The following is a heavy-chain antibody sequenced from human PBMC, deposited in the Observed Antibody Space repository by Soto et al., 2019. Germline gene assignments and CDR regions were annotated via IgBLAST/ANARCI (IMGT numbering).Heavy chain of an antibody. D-gene: IGHD3-16*02. CDR1: GDTFTNYA. Sequence: ASVKASCKASGDTFTNYAMHWVRQAPEQRLEWMGWFDAGNGKTKYAQKFQGRVTMTEDTSTDTAYMELSSLRYEDTAVYYCATKYVWGSYRQGSYFDYWGQGTLVTVSS. CDR2: FDAGNGKT. V-gene: IGHV1-3*01. CDR3: ATKYVWGSYRQGSYFDY. J-gene: IGHJ4*02.